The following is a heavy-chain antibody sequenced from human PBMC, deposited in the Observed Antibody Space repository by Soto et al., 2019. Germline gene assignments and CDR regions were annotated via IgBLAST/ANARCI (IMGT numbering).Heavy chain of an antibody. Sequence: GVSLRLSCAASGFNFSIHWMHWVRQAPGKGLVWVSRINGDGTSTGYADSVKGRFTISRDNAKNTLYLQMNSLRGEDTAIYYCTKDTFGDRDSWGQGTLVTVSS. J-gene: IGHJ4*02. CDR3: TKDTFGDRDS. CDR2: INGDGTST. V-gene: IGHV3-74*01. D-gene: IGHD4-17*01. CDR1: GFNFSIHW.